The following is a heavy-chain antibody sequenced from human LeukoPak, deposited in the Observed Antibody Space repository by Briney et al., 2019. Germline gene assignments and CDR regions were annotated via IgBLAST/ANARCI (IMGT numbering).Heavy chain of an antibody. D-gene: IGHD6-13*01. Sequence: RASVKVSCKASGYTFTGYAVSWVRQAPGQGLEWMGWISAYSGDTNYAQNLQGRVSMTTDTSTSTAYMELRSLRSDDTAVYYCARDPLSSSWSTYYYGLDVWGQGTTVTVSS. CDR3: ARDPLSSSWSTYYYGLDV. CDR2: ISAYSGDT. V-gene: IGHV1-18*01. CDR1: GYTFTGYA. J-gene: IGHJ6*02.